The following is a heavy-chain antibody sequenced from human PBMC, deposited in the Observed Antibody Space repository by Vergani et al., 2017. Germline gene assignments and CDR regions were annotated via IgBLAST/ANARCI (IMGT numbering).Heavy chain of an antibody. D-gene: IGHD2-2*01. CDR1: GFTFSSYS. Sequence: EVQLVESGGGLVQPGGSLRLSCAASGFTFSSYSMNWVRQAPGKGLEWVSYISSISSTIYYADSVKGRFTISRDNAKNSLYLQMNSLRAEDTAVYYCARGRGLYCSSTSCPDSDCYGIDVWGEGSTVTVSS. CDR3: ARGRGLYCSSTSCPDSDCYGIDV. CDR2: ISSISSTI. J-gene: IGHJ6*04. V-gene: IGHV3-48*01.